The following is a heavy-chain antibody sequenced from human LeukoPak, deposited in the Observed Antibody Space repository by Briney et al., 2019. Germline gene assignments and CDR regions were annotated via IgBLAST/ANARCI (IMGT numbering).Heavy chain of an antibody. J-gene: IGHJ6*02. CDR1: GFTFSSYA. CDR2: ISSRGDST. Sequence: GGSLRLSCAASGFTFSSYAMSWVRQAPGKGLEWVSAISSRGDSTYYAGSVKGRFTISRDNSKNTLYLQMNSLRAEDTAVYYCAKSLRWLRLYYYYGMDVWGQGTTVTVSS. V-gene: IGHV3-23*01. D-gene: IGHD5-12*01. CDR3: AKSLRWLRLYYYYGMDV.